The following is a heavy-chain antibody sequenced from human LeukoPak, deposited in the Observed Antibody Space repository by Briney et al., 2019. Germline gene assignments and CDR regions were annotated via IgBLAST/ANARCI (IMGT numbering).Heavy chain of an antibody. CDR3: ARVIIAELRFLEWLFANWFDP. D-gene: IGHD3-3*01. Sequence: PSETLSLTCTVSGGSISSSSYYWGCIRQPPGKGLEWIGSIYYSGSTYYNPSLKSRVTISVDTSKNQFSLKLSSVTAADTAVYYCARVIIAELRFLEWLFANWFDPWGQGTLVTVSS. V-gene: IGHV4-39*07. CDR1: GGSISSSSYY. J-gene: IGHJ5*02. CDR2: IYYSGST.